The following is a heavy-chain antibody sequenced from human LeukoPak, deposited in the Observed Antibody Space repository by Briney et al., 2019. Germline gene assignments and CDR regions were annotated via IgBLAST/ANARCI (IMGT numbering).Heavy chain of an antibody. J-gene: IGHJ4*02. V-gene: IGHV3-23*01. D-gene: IGHD2-15*01. CDR3: AKQLGYCSDGSCYFPY. CDR1: GFTFGSSA. Sequence: GGSLRISCAASGFTFGSSAMSWVRQAPGKGLEWVSAISNNGGYTYYADSVQGRFTISRDNSKSTLCLQMNSLRAEDTAVYYCAKQLGYCSDGSCYFPYWGQGTLVTVSS. CDR2: ISNNGGYT.